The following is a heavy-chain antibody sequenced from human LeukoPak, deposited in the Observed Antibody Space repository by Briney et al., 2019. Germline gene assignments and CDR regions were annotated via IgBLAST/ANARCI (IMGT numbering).Heavy chain of an antibody. J-gene: IGHJ1*01. CDR2: INPNNGGT. Sequence: ASVKVSCKASGNTFTDYYLHWVRQAPGQGLEWMGRINPNNGGTNYAQRFQGRATMTRDTSISTVYMGLNRLRSDDTAMYYCARDEPENSSSFLEYFHHWGQGTLVTVSS. CDR3: ARDEPENSSSFLEYFHH. V-gene: IGHV1-2*06. CDR1: GNTFTDYY. D-gene: IGHD6-6*01.